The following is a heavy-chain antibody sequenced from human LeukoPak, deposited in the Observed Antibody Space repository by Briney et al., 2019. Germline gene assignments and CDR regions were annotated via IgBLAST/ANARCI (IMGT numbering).Heavy chain of an antibody. J-gene: IGHJ3*02. CDR2: ISAYSANT. CDR3: ARDIHDYIGGRYRYQSDAFDI. V-gene: IGHV1-18*01. D-gene: IGHD3-16*02. Sequence: ASVKVSCKASGYTFSSYGVTWVRQAPGQGLEWMGWISAYSANTHDAQQFQGRVTMTTDTSTNTAYMELRRLRSDDTAVYYCARDIHDYIGGRYRYQSDAFDIWGQGTMVTVSS. CDR1: GYTFSSYG.